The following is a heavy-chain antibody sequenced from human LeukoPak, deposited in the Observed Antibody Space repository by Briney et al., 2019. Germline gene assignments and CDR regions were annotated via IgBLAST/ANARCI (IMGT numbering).Heavy chain of an antibody. V-gene: IGHV4-59*08. CDR1: GGSISSLY. D-gene: IGHD6-6*01. J-gene: IGHJ4*02. Sequence: SETLSLTCSVSGGSISSLYWSWIRQPPGKGLEWIGYIYYTGSTNYNPSLKSRVTMFVDMSKNQFSLRLNSVAAADTAVYYCARHRAYSSSSPFDYWGQGTLVTVSS. CDR3: ARHRAYSSSSPFDY. CDR2: IYYTGST.